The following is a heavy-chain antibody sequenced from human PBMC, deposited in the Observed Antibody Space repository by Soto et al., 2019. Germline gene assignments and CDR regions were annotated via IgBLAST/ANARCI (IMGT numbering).Heavy chain of an antibody. CDR3: ARATIANSSGRSVTNWSER. CDR1: GFTFSSYS. Sequence: LRLSCAASGFTFSSYSMNWVRQAPGKGLGWVSSISSSSSYIYYEDSVKGRFTISRDNAKSSLYLQMNSLRAEDTAVYYCARATIANSSGRSVTNWSERWGQGTMVTVSS. V-gene: IGHV3-21*01. D-gene: IGHD6-19*01. J-gene: IGHJ5*02. CDR2: ISSSSSYI.